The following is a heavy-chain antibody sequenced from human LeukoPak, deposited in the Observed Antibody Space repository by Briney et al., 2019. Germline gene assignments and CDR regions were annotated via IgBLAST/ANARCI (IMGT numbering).Heavy chain of an antibody. CDR3: ARDGYCSGGSCYSGLFDP. V-gene: IGHV1-2*02. Sequence: GASVKVSCKASGYTFTGYYMHWVRQAPGQGLEWMGWINPNSGGTNYAQKFQGRVTMTRDTSISTAYMELSRLRSDDTAVYYCARDGYCSGGSCYSGLFDPWGQGTLVTVSS. J-gene: IGHJ5*02. CDR1: GYTFTGYY. D-gene: IGHD2-15*01. CDR2: INPNSGGT.